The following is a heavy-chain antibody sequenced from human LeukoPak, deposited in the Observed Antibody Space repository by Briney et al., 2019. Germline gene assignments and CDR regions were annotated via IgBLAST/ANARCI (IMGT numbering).Heavy chain of an antibody. Sequence: PGGSLRLSCAASGFTFSSYSMNWVRQAPGKGLEWVSSISSSRSYIYYADSVKGRFTISRDNAKNSLYLQMNSLRAEDTAVYYCARSYLTGTTSYYYYYYMDVWGKGTTVTVSS. J-gene: IGHJ6*03. CDR2: ISSSRSYI. D-gene: IGHD1-7*01. CDR3: ARSYLTGTTSYYYYYYMDV. V-gene: IGHV3-21*01. CDR1: GFTFSSYS.